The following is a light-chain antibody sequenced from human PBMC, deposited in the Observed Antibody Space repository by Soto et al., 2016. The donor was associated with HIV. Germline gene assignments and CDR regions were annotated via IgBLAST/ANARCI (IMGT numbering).Light chain of an antibody. CDR2: GKN. V-gene: IGLV3-19*01. J-gene: IGLJ2*01. CDR3: NSRDSRV. CDR1: SLREYY. Sequence: SSELTQDPAVSVALGQTVRITCQGDSLREYYASWYQQKPGQAPVPVIHGKNNRPSGVPDRFSGSTSGDTSSLTITGAQAEDEADYYCNSRDSRVFGGGTKLTVL.